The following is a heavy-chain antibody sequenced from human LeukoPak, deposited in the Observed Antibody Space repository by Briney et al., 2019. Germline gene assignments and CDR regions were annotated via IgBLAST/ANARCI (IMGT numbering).Heavy chain of an antibody. CDR1: GYTFSIYP. V-gene: IGHV7-4-1*02. Sequence: ASVKVSCKASGYTFSIYPMNWVRQAPGQGLEWMGWINANTGSPTYAQGLTGRFVFSLDTSVSTAFLQISSLKAEDTAVYYCARDQAVAGRDNWFDPWGQGTLVTVSS. D-gene: IGHD6-19*01. CDR3: ARDQAVAGRDNWFDP. CDR2: INANTGSP. J-gene: IGHJ5*02.